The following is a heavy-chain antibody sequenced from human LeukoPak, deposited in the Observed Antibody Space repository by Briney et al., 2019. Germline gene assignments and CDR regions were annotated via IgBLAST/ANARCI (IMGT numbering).Heavy chain of an antibody. Sequence: GGSLRLSCAASGFTFDDYSMHWVRQAPGKGLEWISLISWDGGSKYYADSVRGRFTISRHDSKSSLYLQMNSLRSEDTAFYYCARASPARQWPGPEDYWGQGTLVIVSS. CDR2: ISWDGGSK. D-gene: IGHD6-19*01. CDR3: ARASPARQWPGPEDY. CDR1: GFTFDDYS. V-gene: IGHV3-43*01. J-gene: IGHJ4*02.